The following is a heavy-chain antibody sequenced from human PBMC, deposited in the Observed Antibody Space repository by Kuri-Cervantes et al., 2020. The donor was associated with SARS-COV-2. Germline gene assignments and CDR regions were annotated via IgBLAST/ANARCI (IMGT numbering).Heavy chain of an antibody. J-gene: IGHJ6*02. V-gene: IGHV3-21*01. Sequence: GESLKISCAASGFTFSSYSMNWVRQAPGKGLEWVSSISSSSSYIYYADSVKGRFTISRDNAKNSLYLQMNSLRAEDTAVYYCARDPYSSSWXRYYYGMDVWGQGTTVTVSS. CDR1: GFTFSSYS. D-gene: IGHD6-13*01. CDR2: ISSSSSYI. CDR3: ARDPYSSSWXRYYYGMDV.